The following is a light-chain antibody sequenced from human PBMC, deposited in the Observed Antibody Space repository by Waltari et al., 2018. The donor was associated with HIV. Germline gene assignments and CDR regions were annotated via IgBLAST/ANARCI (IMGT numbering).Light chain of an antibody. V-gene: IGLV2-23*01. CDR1: SSAIGHYNL. CDR3: SSYGGSSNWL. CDR2: EGI. J-gene: IGLJ2*01. Sequence: QSALTQPASVSGSPGQSITISCTGTSSAIGHYNLVSWYQQHPGKAPKLIIYEGIKRPSGVSNRISGSKSANTASLTISGLQAEDEADYFCSSYGGSSNWLFGGGTKLTVL.